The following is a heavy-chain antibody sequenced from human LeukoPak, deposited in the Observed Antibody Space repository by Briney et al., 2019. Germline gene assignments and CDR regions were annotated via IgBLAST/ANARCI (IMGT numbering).Heavy chain of an antibody. J-gene: IGHJ3*02. CDR1: GGSISSYY. V-gene: IGHV4-59*08. CDR3: AKLVVVIPGGAFDI. CDR2: IYYSGSA. D-gene: IGHD3-22*01. Sequence: SETLSLTCTVSGGSISSYYWSWIRQAPGKGLEWIGIIYYSGSAYYNPSLKSRVTISVDTSKNQFSLKLSSVTAADTAVYYCAKLVVVIPGGAFDIWGQGTVVTVSS.